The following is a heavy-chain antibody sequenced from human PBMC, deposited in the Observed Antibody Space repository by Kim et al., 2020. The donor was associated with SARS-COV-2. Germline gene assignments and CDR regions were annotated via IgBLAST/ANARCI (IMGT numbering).Heavy chain of an antibody. J-gene: IGHJ4*02. V-gene: IGHV4-59*01. Sequence: SETLSLTCTVSGGSISSYYWSWIRQPPGKGLEWIGYIYYSGSTNYNPSLKSRVTISVDTSKNQFSLKLSSVTAADTAVYYCARGGAYYGSGMAFDYWGQGTLVTVSS. CDR1: GGSISSYY. CDR2: IYYSGST. D-gene: IGHD3-10*01. CDR3: ARGGAYYGSGMAFDY.